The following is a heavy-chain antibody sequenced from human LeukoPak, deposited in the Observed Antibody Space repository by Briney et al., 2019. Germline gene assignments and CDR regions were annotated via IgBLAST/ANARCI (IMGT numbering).Heavy chain of an antibody. V-gene: IGHV1-2*02. Sequence: SVKVSCKASGYTFTGYYTHWVRQAPGQGLEWMGWTNPNSGGTNYAQKFQGRVTMTRDTSISTAYMELSRLTSDDTAVYYCAKDSSSWPARGDYFDYWGQGTLVTVSS. CDR3: AKDSSSWPARGDYFDY. J-gene: IGHJ4*02. CDR2: TNPNSGGT. CDR1: GYTFTGYY. D-gene: IGHD6-13*01.